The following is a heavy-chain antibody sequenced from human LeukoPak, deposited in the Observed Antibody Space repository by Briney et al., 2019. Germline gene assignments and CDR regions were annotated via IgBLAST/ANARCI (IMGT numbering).Heavy chain of an antibody. CDR1: GGTFSSYA. CDR2: IIPVLGIA. D-gene: IGHD3-22*01. Sequence: SVKVSCKASGGTFSSYAIRWVRQAPGQGLEWMGRIIPVLGIANYAQKFQGRVTITADKSTSTAYMELSSLRSEDTAVYYCATDYYYDSSGYAYYFDYWGQGTLVTVSS. V-gene: IGHV1-69*04. J-gene: IGHJ4*02. CDR3: ATDYYYDSSGYAYYFDY.